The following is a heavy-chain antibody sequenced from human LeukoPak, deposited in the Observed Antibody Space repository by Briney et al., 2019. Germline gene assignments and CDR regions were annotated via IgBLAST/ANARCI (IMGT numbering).Heavy chain of an antibody. V-gene: IGHV4-39*01. J-gene: IGHJ3*02. Sequence: SETLSLACTVSGGSISTSGYYWGWIRQPPGEGLEWIGTIFYSGSTSYNPSLKSRVTISVDTSKNQFSLKLSSVTAADTAVYYCARHRLRKAPSAFDIWGQGTMVTVSS. CDR3: ARHRLRKAPSAFDI. CDR2: IFYSGST. CDR1: GGSISTSGYY.